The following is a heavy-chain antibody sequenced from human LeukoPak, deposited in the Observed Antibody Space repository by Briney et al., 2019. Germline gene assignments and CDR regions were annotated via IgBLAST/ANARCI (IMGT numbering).Heavy chain of an antibody. V-gene: IGHV4-59*08. CDR2: IYYNGNT. CDR1: GGSFSIYY. CDR3: ARHEEERNYGLDV. J-gene: IGHJ6*02. D-gene: IGHD1-1*01. Sequence: KPSETLSLTCTVSGGSFSIYYWSWIRQPPGKGLEWIGYIYYNGNTNSNPSLKSRVSMSIDTSKNQFSLKLSSVTAADSAVYYCARHEEERNYGLDVWGQGTTVTVSS.